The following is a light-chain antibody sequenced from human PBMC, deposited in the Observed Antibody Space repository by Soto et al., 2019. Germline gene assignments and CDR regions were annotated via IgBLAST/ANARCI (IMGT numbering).Light chain of an antibody. J-gene: IGKJ4*01. CDR2: DAS. V-gene: IGKV3-11*01. CDR1: QSVNIY. CDR3: QQRSNWRVT. Sequence: EIVLTQSPATLSLSPGERATLSCRASQSVNIYLAWYQQKPGQAPRLLIYDASNRATGIPARFSGSGSGTDFTLTISSLEPEDIVVYYCQQRSNWRVTFGEGTKVEIK.